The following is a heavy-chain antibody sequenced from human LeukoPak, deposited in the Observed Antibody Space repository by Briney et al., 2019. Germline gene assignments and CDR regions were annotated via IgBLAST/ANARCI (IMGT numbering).Heavy chain of an antibody. CDR3: ARRGGGDLYYFDY. D-gene: IGHD2-21*02. V-gene: IGHV1-2*02. CDR2: INPNSGGT. J-gene: IGHJ4*02. Sequence: GASVKVSCKASGYTFTGYYMHWVRQAPGQGLEWMGWINPNSGGTNYAQKFQGRVTMTRDTSISTAHMELSRLRSEDTAVYYCARRGGGDLYYFDYWGQGTLVTVSS. CDR1: GYTFTGYY.